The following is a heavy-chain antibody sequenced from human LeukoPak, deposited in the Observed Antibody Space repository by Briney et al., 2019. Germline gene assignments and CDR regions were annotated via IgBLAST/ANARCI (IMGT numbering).Heavy chain of an antibody. CDR1: GGSFSGYY. Sequence: SETLSLTCAVYGGSFSGYYWSWIRQPPGKGLEWIGEINHSGSTNYNPSLKSRVTISVDTSKNQFSLKLSSVTAADTAVYYCARSPRAMVTGSDYWGQGTLVTVSS. D-gene: IGHD5-18*01. V-gene: IGHV4-34*01. J-gene: IGHJ4*02. CDR3: ARSPRAMVTGSDY. CDR2: INHSGST.